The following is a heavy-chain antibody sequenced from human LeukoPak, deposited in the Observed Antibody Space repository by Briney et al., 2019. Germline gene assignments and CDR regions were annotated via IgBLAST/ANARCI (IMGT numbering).Heavy chain of an antibody. Sequence: SETLSLTCTVSGGSIHSYYWNWIRQPPGKGPEWIGYIYYSGSTNYNPSLKSRVTISLDTSKNQFSLKLSSVTAADTAVYYCAREEAMALDYWGQGTLVTVSS. V-gene: IGHV4-59*01. D-gene: IGHD5-18*01. CDR2: IYYSGST. CDR1: GGSIHSYY. CDR3: AREEAMALDY. J-gene: IGHJ4*02.